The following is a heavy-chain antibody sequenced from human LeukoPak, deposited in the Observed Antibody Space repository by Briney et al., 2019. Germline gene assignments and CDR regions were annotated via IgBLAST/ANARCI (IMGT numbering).Heavy chain of an antibody. D-gene: IGHD3-10*01. V-gene: IGHV4-34*01. Sequence: PSETLSLTCAVYGGSFSGYYWSWIRQPPGKGLEWIGEINHSGSTNYNPSLKSRVTISVDTSKNQFSLKLSSVTAADMAVYYCARGRRTWFGRTDAFDIWGQGTMVTVSS. CDR2: INHSGST. J-gene: IGHJ3*02. CDR1: GGSFSGYY. CDR3: ARGRRTWFGRTDAFDI.